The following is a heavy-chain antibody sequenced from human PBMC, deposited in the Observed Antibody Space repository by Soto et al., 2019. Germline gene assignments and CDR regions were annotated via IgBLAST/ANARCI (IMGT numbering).Heavy chain of an antibody. J-gene: IGHJ4*02. V-gene: IGHV4-59*08. CDR3: ARHGGYNYNFDF. CDR1: GQSIGSYY. CDR2: IFYTGST. Sequence: QVQLQESGPGLVKTSETLSLTCTVSGQSIGSYYWSRIRQSPGKGPEWIGYIFYTGSTNYNPSLQSRATISIDTSKNHFSLLLTSLTAADTAVYYCARHGGYNYNFDFWGQGTLVTVSS. D-gene: IGHD1-1*01.